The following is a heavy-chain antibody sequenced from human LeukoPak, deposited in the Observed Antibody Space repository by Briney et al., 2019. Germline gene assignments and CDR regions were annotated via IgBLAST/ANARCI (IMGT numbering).Heavy chain of an antibody. CDR1: GGTFSSYA. D-gene: IGHD3-22*01. V-gene: IGHV1-69*13. CDR2: IIPIFGTA. Sequence: ASVKVSCKASGGTFSSYAISWVRQAPGQGLEWMGGIIPIFGTANYAQKFQGRVTITADESTSTAYMELSSLRPEDTAIYYCSIFEITLIVVLNSWGQGTLVTVSS. J-gene: IGHJ4*02. CDR3: SIFEITLIVVLNS.